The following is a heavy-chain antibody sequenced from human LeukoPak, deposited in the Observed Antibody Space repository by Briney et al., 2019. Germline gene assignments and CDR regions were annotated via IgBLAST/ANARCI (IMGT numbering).Heavy chain of an antibody. CDR3: ARDRLTTVTTSTPFDY. V-gene: IGHV1-46*01. Sequence: ASVKVSCKASGYTFTSYYLHCVRQAPGQGLEWMGIINPSGGSTTYRQKFQGRVTMTRDTSTSTVYMERSSLRSEDTAVYYCARDRLTTVTTSTPFDYWGQGTLVTVSS. D-gene: IGHD4-17*01. CDR2: INPSGGST. CDR1: GYTFTSYY. J-gene: IGHJ4*02.